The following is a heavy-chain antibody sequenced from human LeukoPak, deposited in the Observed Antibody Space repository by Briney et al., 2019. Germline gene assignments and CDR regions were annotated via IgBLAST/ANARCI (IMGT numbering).Heavy chain of an antibody. CDR3: ARPANRGDAFDI. CDR1: GYSFTSYW. Sequence: GEFLKISCKGSGYSFTSYWIGWVRQMPGKGLEWMGIIYPGDSDTRYSPYFQGQVTISADKSITTAYLQWSSLRASDTAMYYCARPANRGDAFDIWGQRTIVTVSS. J-gene: IGHJ3*02. V-gene: IGHV5-51*01. D-gene: IGHD2/OR15-2a*01. CDR2: IYPGDSDT.